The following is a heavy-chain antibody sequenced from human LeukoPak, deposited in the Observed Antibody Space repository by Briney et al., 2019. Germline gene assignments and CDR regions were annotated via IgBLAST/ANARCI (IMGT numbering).Heavy chain of an antibody. V-gene: IGHV4-59*02. Sequence: SETLSLTCSVSGGSVSSNYWSWIRQPPGNGLEWIGYVSKSGGTNYNPSLKSRITISLDTSKNQFSLRLNSMTAADTAVYYCARSFDTSGYFYYFDYWGQGTLVTVSS. J-gene: IGHJ4*02. CDR3: ARSFDTSGYFYYFDY. CDR1: GGSVSSNY. CDR2: VSKSGGT. D-gene: IGHD3-22*01.